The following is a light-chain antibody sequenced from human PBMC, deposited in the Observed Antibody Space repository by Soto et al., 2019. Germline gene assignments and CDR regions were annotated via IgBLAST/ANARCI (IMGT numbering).Light chain of an antibody. CDR2: AAS. V-gene: IGKV1-39*01. Sequence: DIQMTQSPSSLSASVGDRVTITCRASQSIGNYLTWYQQKPGKAPNLLIYAASSLHSGVPSRFTGSGSWTDFNLSIATLQPEDFEVYYCQQYGTLPLTFGGGTKVDIK. CDR3: QQYGTLPLT. J-gene: IGKJ4*01. CDR1: QSIGNY.